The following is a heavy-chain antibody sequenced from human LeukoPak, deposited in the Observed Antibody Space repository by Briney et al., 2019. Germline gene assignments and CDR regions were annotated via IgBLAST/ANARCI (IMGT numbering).Heavy chain of an antibody. J-gene: IGHJ4*02. CDR1: GFTFSSYG. D-gene: IGHD3-3*01. CDR2: IRYDGSNK. CDR3: ARIGDFWSGYLN. Sequence: TGGSLRLSCAASGFTFSSYGMHWVRQAPGKGLEWVAFIRYDGSNKYYADSVKGRFTISRDNSKNTLYLHTNSLRAEDTAVYYCARIGDFWSGYLNWGQGSLVTVSS. V-gene: IGHV3-30*02.